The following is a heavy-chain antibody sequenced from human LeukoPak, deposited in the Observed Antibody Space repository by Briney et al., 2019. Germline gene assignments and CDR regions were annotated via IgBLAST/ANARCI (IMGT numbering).Heavy chain of an antibody. D-gene: IGHD5-24*01. CDR3: ARRDGYSFDY. CDR2: ISSSGSYT. Sequence: PGGSLRLSCAASGFTFSSYSMNWVRQAPGRGLEWVSSISSSGSYTYYTDSVKGRFTIPRDNAKNSLYLQMNSLRAEDTAVYYCARRDGYSFDYWGQGTLVTVSS. V-gene: IGHV3-21*01. J-gene: IGHJ4*02. CDR1: GFTFSSYS.